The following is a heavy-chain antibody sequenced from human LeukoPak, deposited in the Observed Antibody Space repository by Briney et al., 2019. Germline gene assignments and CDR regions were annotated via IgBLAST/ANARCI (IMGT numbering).Heavy chain of an antibody. D-gene: IGHD3-22*01. CDR3: ARGDDSGYYDYFDY. J-gene: IGHJ4*02. Sequence: GGSLRLSCAASGFTVDSNYLSWVRQAPGRGLEWVSTIYTGGNTYYAASVKGRFTISRDFSKNTVFLHMNSLRAEDTAMYYCARGDDSGYYDYFDYWGQGALVTVSS. CDR2: IYTGGNT. V-gene: IGHV3-53*01. CDR1: GFTVDSNY.